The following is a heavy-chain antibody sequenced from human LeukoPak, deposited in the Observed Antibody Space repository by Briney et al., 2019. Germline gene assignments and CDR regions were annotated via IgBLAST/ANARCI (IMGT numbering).Heavy chain of an antibody. CDR2: FDPEDGET. D-gene: IGHD3-3*01. CDR3: ATNRLTIFGVVAGFDP. Sequence: ASVKVSCKVSGYTLTELSMLWVQQAPGKGLEWMGGFDPEDGETIYAQKFQGRVTMTEDTSTDTAYMELSSLRSEDTAVYYCATNRLTIFGVVAGFDPWGQGTLVTVSS. CDR1: GYTLTELS. J-gene: IGHJ5*02. V-gene: IGHV1-24*01.